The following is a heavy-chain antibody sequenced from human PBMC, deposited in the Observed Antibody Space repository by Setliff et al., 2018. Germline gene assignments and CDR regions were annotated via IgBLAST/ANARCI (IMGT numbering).Heavy chain of an antibody. J-gene: IGHJ5*02. V-gene: IGHV1-3*01. CDR3: ARGGEYCDGVSCFSYNWFDM. CDR2: ISGGDGNT. Sequence: ASVKVSCKASGYSFTTYGMHWVRQAPGQRPEWMGWISGGDGNTKYSQKFQGRVTITMDTPATTVYMEVTSLRSEDTAVYYCARGGEYCDGVSCFSYNWFDMWGQGTLVTVSS. D-gene: IGHD2-21*01. CDR1: GYSFTTYG.